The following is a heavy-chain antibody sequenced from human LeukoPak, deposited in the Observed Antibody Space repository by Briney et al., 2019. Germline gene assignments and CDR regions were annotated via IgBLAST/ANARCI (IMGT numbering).Heavy chain of an antibody. D-gene: IGHD3-10*01. Sequence: NPGGSLRLSCAASGFTFSDYDMNWVRQAPGKGLEWVSAISSSGSDIYYADSVKGRFTISRDNAKNSLYLQMNSLRAEDTAVYYCARGVGEVIRGVIIHYDFDYWGQGTLVTVSS. CDR2: ISSSGSDI. CDR3: ARGVGEVIRGVIIHYDFDY. CDR1: GFTFSDYD. J-gene: IGHJ4*02. V-gene: IGHV3-21*01.